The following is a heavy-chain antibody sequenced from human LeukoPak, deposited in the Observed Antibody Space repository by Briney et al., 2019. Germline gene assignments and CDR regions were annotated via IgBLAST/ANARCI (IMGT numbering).Heavy chain of an antibody. CDR1: GFTFSNAW. Sequence: GGSLRLSCAASGFTFSNAWMSWVRQAPGKGLEWVGRIKSKTDGGTTDYAAPVKGRFTISRDDSKNTLYLQMNSLRVDDTAVYYCTKNSGWYRLDYWGQGSLVTVPS. V-gene: IGHV3-15*01. J-gene: IGHJ4*02. CDR3: TKNSGWYRLDY. D-gene: IGHD6-19*01. CDR2: IKSKTDGGTT.